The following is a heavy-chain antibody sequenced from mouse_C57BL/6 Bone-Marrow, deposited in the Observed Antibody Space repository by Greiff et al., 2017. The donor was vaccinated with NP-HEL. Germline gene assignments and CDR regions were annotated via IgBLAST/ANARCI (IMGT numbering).Heavy chain of an antibody. J-gene: IGHJ4*01. CDR1: GFTFSDFY. Sequence: EVQLVESGGGLVQSGRSLRLSCATSGFTFSDFYMEWVRQAPGKGLEWIAASRNKANDYTTEYSASVKGRFIVSRDTSQSILYLQMNALRAEDTAIYYCARDLNPYYAMDYWGQGTSVTVSS. CDR2: SRNKANDYTT. V-gene: IGHV7-1*01. CDR3: ARDLNPYYAMDY.